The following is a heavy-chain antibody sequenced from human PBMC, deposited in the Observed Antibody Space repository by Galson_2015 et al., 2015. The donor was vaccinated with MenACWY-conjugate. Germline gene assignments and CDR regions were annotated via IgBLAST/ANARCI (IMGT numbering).Heavy chain of an antibody. V-gene: IGHV3-7*03. CDR2: IRQDGSVK. CDR1: GFTFSTYW. Sequence: SLRLCCAASGFTFSTYWMSWVRQLPGKGLEWVATIRQDGSVKHYVDSVKGRFTISRDNADISLDLQMDSLRVEDTAVYYCVRGCGRASCPYYFDSWGQGTLVSVSS. J-gene: IGHJ4*02. D-gene: IGHD2-2*01. CDR3: VRGCGRASCPYYFDS.